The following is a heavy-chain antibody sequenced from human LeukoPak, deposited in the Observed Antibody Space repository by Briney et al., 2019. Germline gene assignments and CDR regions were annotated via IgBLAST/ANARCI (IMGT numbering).Heavy chain of an antibody. D-gene: IGHD1-20*01. CDR1: GFTFSSYA. Sequence: GGSLRLSCAASGFTFSSYAMRWVRQAPGKGLEWVSSISSSSSYIYYADSVKGRFTISRDNAKNSLYLQMNSLRAEDTAVYYCARGVWDNWNMNQAVGAFDIWGQGTMVTVSS. V-gene: IGHV3-21*01. CDR3: ARGVWDNWNMNQAVGAFDI. CDR2: ISSSSSYI. J-gene: IGHJ3*02.